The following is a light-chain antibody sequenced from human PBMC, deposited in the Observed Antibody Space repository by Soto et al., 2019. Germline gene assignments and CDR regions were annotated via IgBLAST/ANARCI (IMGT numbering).Light chain of an antibody. CDR1: QRVSSSY. J-gene: IGKJ2*01. V-gene: IGKV3-20*01. Sequence: EIVLTQSPGTLSLSPGERATLSCRASQRVSSSYLAWYQQKPGQAPRLLIYGASSRATGIPDRFSGSGSGTDFTLSISRLEPEDFAVYYCHQYGSSSYTFGQGTKLEIK. CDR3: HQYGSSSYT. CDR2: GAS.